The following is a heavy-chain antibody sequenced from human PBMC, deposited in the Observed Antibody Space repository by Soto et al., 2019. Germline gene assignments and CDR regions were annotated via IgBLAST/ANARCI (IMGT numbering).Heavy chain of an antibody. CDR3: ARDSGIRGPSGDLDY. D-gene: IGHD1-20*01. V-gene: IGHV1-3*01. Sequence: QVQLVQSGAEVKEPGASVKLSCKASGYTFTTHVMHWVRQAPGQRLEWMGWVNDADGNTKYSQKFQDRVTITRDTSATTAYMELSRLRSEDKAVYCCARDSGIRGPSGDLDYWGQGTLVTVSS. CDR1: GYTFTTHV. J-gene: IGHJ4*02. CDR2: VNDADGNT.